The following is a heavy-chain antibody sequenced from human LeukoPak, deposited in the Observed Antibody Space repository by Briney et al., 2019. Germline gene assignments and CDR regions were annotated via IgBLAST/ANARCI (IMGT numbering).Heavy chain of an antibody. D-gene: IGHD4-11*01. CDR3: ARANSNHGDY. V-gene: IGHV3-33*01. Sequence: PGRSLRLSCAASGFTFSSYGMHWVRQAPGKGLEWVAVIWYDGSNKYYADSVKGRFTISRDNAKNSLYLQMNSLRAEDTALYYCARANSNHGDYWGQGTLVTVSS. CDR1: GFTFSSYG. CDR2: IWYDGSNK. J-gene: IGHJ4*02.